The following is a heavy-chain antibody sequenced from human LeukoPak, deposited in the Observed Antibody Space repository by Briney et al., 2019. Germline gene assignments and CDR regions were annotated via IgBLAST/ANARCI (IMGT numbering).Heavy chain of an antibody. Sequence: GGSLRLSCAASGFTFSSYAMSWVRQAPGKGLEWVANIKQDGSEKYYVDSVEGRFTISRDNSKNTLYLQMNSLRAEDTAIYYCARGLRYFDAWGQGTLVTVSS. CDR1: GFTFSSYA. D-gene: IGHD3-9*01. V-gene: IGHV3-7*03. CDR3: ARGLRYFDA. CDR2: IKQDGSEK. J-gene: IGHJ4*02.